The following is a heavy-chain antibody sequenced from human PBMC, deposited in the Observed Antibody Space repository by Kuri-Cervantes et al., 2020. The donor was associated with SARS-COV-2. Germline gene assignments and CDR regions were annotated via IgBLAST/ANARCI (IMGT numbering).Heavy chain of an antibody. CDR1: GYTFTGYY. D-gene: IGHD5-18*01. V-gene: IGHV1-2*04. CDR3: AREHVSDVDTAMVRYYYYYGMDV. J-gene: IGHJ6*02. Sequence: ASVKVSCKASGYTFTGYYMHWVRQAPGQGLEWMGWINPNSGGTNYAQKFQGWVTMTRDTSISTAYMELSSLRSEDTAVYYCAREHVSDVDTAMVRYYYYYGMDVWGQGTTVTVSS. CDR2: INPNSGGT.